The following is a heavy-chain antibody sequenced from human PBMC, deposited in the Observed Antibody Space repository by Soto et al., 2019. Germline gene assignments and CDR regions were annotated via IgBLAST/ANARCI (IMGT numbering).Heavy chain of an antibody. V-gene: IGHV1-69*02. CDR1: GGRFNSYT. CDR3: ARGAVEEGGTMGR. D-gene: IGHD1-7*01. J-gene: IGHJ4*02. Sequence: QVQLVQSGAEVKKPGSSVKVSCKASGGRFNSYTFSWVRQAPGQGPEWMGRIIPVLCVSNYAQTFQGIVTITADKSTSTVYMDLNSLRSEDTAVYYCARGAVEEGGTMGRWGQGTLVTVSS. CDR2: IIPVLCVS.